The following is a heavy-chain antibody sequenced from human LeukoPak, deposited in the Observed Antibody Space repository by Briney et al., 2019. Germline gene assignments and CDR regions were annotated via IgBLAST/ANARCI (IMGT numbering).Heavy chain of an antibody. CDR2: INHNGNVN. CDR3: ARSLYSSSSSV. CDR1: GVTFSSYW. Sequence: GGSLRLSCAASGVTFSSYWMNWARQAPGKGLEWVASINHNGNVNYYVDSVKGRFTISRDNAKNSLYLQMSNLRAEDTAVYYCARSLYSSSSSVWGQGTMVTVSS. J-gene: IGHJ3*01. D-gene: IGHD6-6*01. V-gene: IGHV3-7*03.